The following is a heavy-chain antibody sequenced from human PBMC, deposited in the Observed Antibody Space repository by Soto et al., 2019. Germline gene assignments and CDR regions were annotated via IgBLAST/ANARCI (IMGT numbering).Heavy chain of an antibody. CDR2: IDPSDSYT. V-gene: IGHV5-10-1*01. D-gene: IGHD1-26*01. CDR3: ARHGSGSYLTAY. J-gene: IGHJ4*02. Sequence: GESLKISCKGSVYSFTSYWISWVRQMPGKGLEWMGRIDPSDSYTNYSPSFQGHVTISADKSISTAYLQWSSLKASDTAMYYCARHGSGSYLTAYWGQGTLVTVSS. CDR1: VYSFTSYW.